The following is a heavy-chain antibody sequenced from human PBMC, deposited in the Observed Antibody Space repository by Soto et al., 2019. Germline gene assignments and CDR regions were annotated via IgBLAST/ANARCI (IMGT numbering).Heavy chain of an antibody. Sequence: QVQLVESGGDLVKPGGSLRLSCAASGFTFSDYHMSWIRQTPGKGLEWVSYITQSGHATEYADSVRGRFTIARDNNKNALNLQKNSLRVEDTGVDYCARARRAYGTYGGYWGQGTLVTVSS. J-gene: IGHJ4*02. CDR1: GFTFSDYH. CDR2: ITQSGHAT. D-gene: IGHD1-1*01. V-gene: IGHV3-11*04. CDR3: ARARRAYGTYGGY.